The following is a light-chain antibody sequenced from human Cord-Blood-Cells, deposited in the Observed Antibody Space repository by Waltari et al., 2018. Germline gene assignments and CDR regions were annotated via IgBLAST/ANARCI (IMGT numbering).Light chain of an antibody. Sequence: EIVMTQSPATLSVSPGERATLSCRASQSVGSNLAWYQQKPGQAPRLLSYGASTRATGIPARFSGSGSGTEFTLTISSLQSEDFAVYYCQQYNNWPWTFGQGTKVEIK. CDR1: QSVGSN. CDR2: GAS. J-gene: IGKJ1*01. V-gene: IGKV3-15*01. CDR3: QQYNNWPWT.